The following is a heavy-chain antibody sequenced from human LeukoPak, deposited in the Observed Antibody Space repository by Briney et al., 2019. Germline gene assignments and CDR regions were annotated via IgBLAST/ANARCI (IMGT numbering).Heavy chain of an antibody. D-gene: IGHD6-19*01. Sequence: SGTLSLTCTVSGASISSSHWWTWVRQPPGEALEWIGEIYHAGSTKYNPSLKSRLTIPVDKSSNSFSLSLTSVTAADTAFYYCARAAAVTGQFEFWGQGTLVTVSS. J-gene: IGHJ4*02. V-gene: IGHV4-4*02. CDR3: ARAAAVTGQFEF. CDR1: GASISSSHW. CDR2: IYHAGST.